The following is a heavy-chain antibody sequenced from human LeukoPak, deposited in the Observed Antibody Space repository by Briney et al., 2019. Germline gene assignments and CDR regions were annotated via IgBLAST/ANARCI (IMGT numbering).Heavy chain of an antibody. V-gene: IGHV4-34*01. CDR2: INDSGDT. Sequence: SETLSLTCTVYGGSFSDYYWSWIRQPPGKGLEWIGEINDSGDTNCNPSLKSRVTISVDTSKNQFSLKLSSVTAADTAVYYCARQIWNDYGDYGTSFYFDYWGQGTLVTVSS. CDR1: GGSFSDYY. J-gene: IGHJ4*02. D-gene: IGHD4-17*01. CDR3: ARQIWNDYGDYGTSFYFDY.